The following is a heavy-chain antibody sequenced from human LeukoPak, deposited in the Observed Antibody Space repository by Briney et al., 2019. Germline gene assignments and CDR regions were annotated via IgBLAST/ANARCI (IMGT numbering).Heavy chain of an antibody. CDR3: VRDDHNGRDLM. CDR2: IWYDASNT. Sequence: KPGGSLRLSCAASGFTFSSYSMNWVRQAPGKGLEWVAVIWYDASNTYYADSVKGRFTISKDNSKNTLFLHMDSLRAEDSAVYYCVRDDHNGRDLMWGQGALVTVSS. V-gene: IGHV3-33*08. CDR1: GFTFSSYS. J-gene: IGHJ4*02. D-gene: IGHD1-26*01.